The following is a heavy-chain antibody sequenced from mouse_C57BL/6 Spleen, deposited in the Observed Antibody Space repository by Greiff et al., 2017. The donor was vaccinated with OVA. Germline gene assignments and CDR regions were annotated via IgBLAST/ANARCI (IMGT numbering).Heavy chain of an antibody. CDR3: ARNYDYDGYYFDY. V-gene: IGHV5-17*01. Sequence: EVHLVESGGGLVKPGGSLKLSCAASGFTFSDYGMHWVRQAPEKGLEWVAYISSGSSTIYYADTVKGRFTISRDNAKNTLFLQMTSLRSEDTAMYYCARNYDYDGYYFDYWGQGTTRTVSS. D-gene: IGHD2-4*01. J-gene: IGHJ2*01. CDR1: GFTFSDYG. CDR2: ISSGSSTI.